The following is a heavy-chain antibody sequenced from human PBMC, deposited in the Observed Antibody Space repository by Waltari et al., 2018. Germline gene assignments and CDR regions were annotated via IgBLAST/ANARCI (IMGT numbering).Heavy chain of an antibody. CDR1: GGSISSSSYY. Sequence: QLQLQESGPGLVKPSETLSLTCTVSGGSISSSSYYWGWIRQPPGKGLEWIGSIYYSGSTYDNPSLKRRMTISVDTSKNQFALKLSPVTAADTAVYYCARLGGQWLVTYYGMDVWGQGTTVTVSS. D-gene: IGHD6-19*01. J-gene: IGHJ6*02. CDR2: IYYSGST. CDR3: ARLGGQWLVTYYGMDV. V-gene: IGHV4-39*01.